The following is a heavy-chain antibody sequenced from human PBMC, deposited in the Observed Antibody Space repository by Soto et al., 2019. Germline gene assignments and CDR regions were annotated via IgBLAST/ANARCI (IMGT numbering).Heavy chain of an antibody. CDR2: ISTDGTTT. CDR1: GFTFNNYW. CDR3: ARGLYYYDSRGYWGY. Sequence: VGSLRLSCAASGFTFNNYWMHWVRQAPGKGLKWVSRISTDGTTTGYADSVKGRFTFSRDNAKNTLYLQMNSLRAEDAAVYYCARGLYYYDSRGYWGYWGQGT. V-gene: IGHV3-74*01. J-gene: IGHJ4*02. D-gene: IGHD3-22*01.